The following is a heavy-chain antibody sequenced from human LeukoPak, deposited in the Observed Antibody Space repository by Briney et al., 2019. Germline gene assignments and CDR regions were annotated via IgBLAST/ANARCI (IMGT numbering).Heavy chain of an antibody. D-gene: IGHD3-22*01. CDR3: ARAEYDSSLGFDH. V-gene: IGHV3-53*01. Sequence: PGGSLRLSCAASGFTVSSNYMTWVRQAPGKGLEWVSLIYSGGSTYYADSVKGRFTISRDNSKNTLYLQMNSLRAEDTAVYYCARAEYDSSLGFDHWGQGTLVTVSS. J-gene: IGHJ4*02. CDR2: IYSGGST. CDR1: GFTVSSNY.